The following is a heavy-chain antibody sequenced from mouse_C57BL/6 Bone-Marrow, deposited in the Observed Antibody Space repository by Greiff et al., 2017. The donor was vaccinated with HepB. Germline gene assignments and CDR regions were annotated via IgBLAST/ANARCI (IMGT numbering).Heavy chain of an antibody. CDR2: ISNGGGST. Sequence: VQLKESGGGLVQPGGSLKLSCAASGFTFSDYYMYWVRQTPEKRLEWVAYISNGGGSTYYPDTVKGRFTISRDNAKNTLYLQMSRLKSEDTAMYYCAGGYWNYWGQGTTLTVSS. V-gene: IGHV5-12*01. CDR3: AGGYWNY. D-gene: IGHD2-3*01. J-gene: IGHJ2*01. CDR1: GFTFSDYY.